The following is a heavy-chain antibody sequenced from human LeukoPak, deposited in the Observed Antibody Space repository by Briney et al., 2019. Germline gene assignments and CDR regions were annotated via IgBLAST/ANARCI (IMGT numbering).Heavy chain of an antibody. CDR1: EFTFSSYW. V-gene: IGHV3-74*01. J-gene: IGHJ4*02. D-gene: IGHD7-27*01. CDR2: INSDGSGT. CDR3: ARGPSGWGSLDS. Sequence: PGGSLRLSCAASEFTFSSYWMHWVRHAPGKGLVWVPRINSDGSGTNYAASVKGRFAISRDNAKNTLYLQVNSLRAEDTAVYYCARGPSGWGSLDSWGQGTLVTVSS.